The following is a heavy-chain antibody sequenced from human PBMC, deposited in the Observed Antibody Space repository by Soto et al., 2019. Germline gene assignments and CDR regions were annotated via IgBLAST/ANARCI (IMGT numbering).Heavy chain of an antibody. CDR3: ARFPSPGVNSGWAQNFDF. J-gene: IGHJ4*02. D-gene: IGHD1-26*01. V-gene: IGHV3-23*01. CDR1: GFTFSSYA. Sequence: EVQLLESGGGSVQPGGSLRLSCAASGFTFSSYAMSWIRQPPGKGLEWVSSISGTGYNTYYAGSVRGRFTISRDKSKKLLTLQMDSLRGEDTAVYYCARFPSPGVNSGWAQNFDFWGRGTLVTVSS. CDR2: ISGTGYNT.